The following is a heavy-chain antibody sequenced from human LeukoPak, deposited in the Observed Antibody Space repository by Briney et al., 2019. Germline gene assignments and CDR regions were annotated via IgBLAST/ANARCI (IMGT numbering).Heavy chain of an antibody. CDR1: GFTLTYYA. Sequence: PGGSLRLSCAASGFTLTYYAMHWVRQAPGKGLEWVAVTSYDGNKKYYADSVKGRFTISRDSPKNTLYLQMSSLRAEDTAVYYCARSSYDYCGIEGPFDYWGQGTLVTVSS. D-gene: IGHD4-23*01. CDR2: TSYDGNKK. CDR3: ARSSYDYCGIEGPFDY. J-gene: IGHJ4*02. V-gene: IGHV3-30*15.